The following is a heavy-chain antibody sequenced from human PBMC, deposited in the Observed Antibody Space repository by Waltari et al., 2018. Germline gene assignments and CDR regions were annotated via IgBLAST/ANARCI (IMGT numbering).Heavy chain of an antibody. CDR1: GYTFTDYY. J-gene: IGHJ4*02. V-gene: IGHV1-69-2*01. Sequence: EVQLVQSGAEVKKPGATVKISCKASGYTFTDYYIQWVQLAPGKGLEWMGRFDPDDGETIYAEKFQGRVTIAADTSTDTVYMELSSLRSDDSAVYYCATDNFQVPAAWVYWGQGTPVTVSS. CDR2: FDPDDGET. D-gene: IGHD6-25*01. CDR3: ATDNFQVPAAWVY.